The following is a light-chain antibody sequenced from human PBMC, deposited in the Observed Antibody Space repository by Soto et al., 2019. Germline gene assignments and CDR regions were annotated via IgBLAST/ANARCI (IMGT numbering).Light chain of an antibody. CDR1: QDISNY. Sequence: DIQMTQSPSSLSASVGDRVTITCQASQDISNYLNWYQQKPGKAPKLLIYDASNLETGVPSRFSGSGSGTDFTFTISSLXPEDIATYYCQQYDNLPLYTFGQGTKVDTK. J-gene: IGKJ2*01. CDR3: QQYDNLPLYT. CDR2: DAS. V-gene: IGKV1-33*01.